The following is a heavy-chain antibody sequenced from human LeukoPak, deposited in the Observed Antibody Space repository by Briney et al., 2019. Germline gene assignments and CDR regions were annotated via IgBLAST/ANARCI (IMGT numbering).Heavy chain of an antibody. Sequence: GASVKVSCKAFGYTFTRYYMHWVRQAPGQGPEWMGVISPSGGSTTYARKFQGRVTMTRDTSTSTVYMELSSLRSEDTAVYYCARETNYYDSSGPHLIDYWGQGALVTVSS. J-gene: IGHJ4*02. CDR3: ARETNYYDSSGPHLIDY. CDR2: ISPSGGST. D-gene: IGHD3-22*01. CDR1: GYTFTRYY. V-gene: IGHV1-46*01.